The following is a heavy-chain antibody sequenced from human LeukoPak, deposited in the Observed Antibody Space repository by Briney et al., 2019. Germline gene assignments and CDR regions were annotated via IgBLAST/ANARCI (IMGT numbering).Heavy chain of an antibody. D-gene: IGHD3-3*01. Sequence: GGSLRLSCAASGFTFSSYSMNWVRQAPGKGLEWVSSISSSSSYIYYADSVKGRFTISRDNAKNSLYLQMNNLRAEDTAVYYCARGRYDFWSGYPDDAFDIWGQGTMVTVSS. V-gene: IGHV3-21*01. CDR1: GFTFSSYS. CDR2: ISSSSSYI. CDR3: ARGRYDFWSGYPDDAFDI. J-gene: IGHJ3*02.